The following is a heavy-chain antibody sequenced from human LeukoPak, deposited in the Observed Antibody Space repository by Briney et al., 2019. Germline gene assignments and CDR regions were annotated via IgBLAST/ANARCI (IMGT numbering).Heavy chain of an antibody. V-gene: IGHV4-34*01. D-gene: IGHD3-3*01. J-gene: IGHJ6*02. CDR2: INHSGSS. CDR1: GGSFTGYY. Sequence: ASETLSLTCGLYGGSFTGYYWTWIRQAPGKGLGWIGEINHSGSSKYNPSLKSRVTISIDMSKNQFSLHLRSVTAADTAVYFCAREELDDFWSGFSVYGMDVWGQGITVTVSS. CDR3: AREELDDFWSGFSVYGMDV.